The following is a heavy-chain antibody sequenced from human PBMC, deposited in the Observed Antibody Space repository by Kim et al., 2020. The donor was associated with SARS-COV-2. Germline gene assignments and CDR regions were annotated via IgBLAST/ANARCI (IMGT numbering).Heavy chain of an antibody. CDR2: ISAYNGNT. CDR1: GYTFTSYG. Sequence: ASVKVSCKASGYTFTSYGISWVRQAPGQGLEWMGWISAYNGNTNYAQKLQGRVTMTTDTSTSTAYMELRSLRSDDTAVYYCARDERSASGRNPVVDYYYGMDVWGQGTTVTVSS. D-gene: IGHD5-12*01. V-gene: IGHV1-18*01. CDR3: ARDERSASGRNPVVDYYYGMDV. J-gene: IGHJ6*02.